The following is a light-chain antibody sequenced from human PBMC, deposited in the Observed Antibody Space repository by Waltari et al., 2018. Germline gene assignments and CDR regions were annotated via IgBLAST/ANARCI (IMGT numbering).Light chain of an antibody. CDR3: QQYNNWPMYT. V-gene: IGKV3-15*01. CDR2: GAS. Sequence: TVMTQSPATLSVSPGDTASLSCRASQDVGINLAWYQHKPGQAPRLLFHGASARATGIPARFSASGSGTEFTLTISSLQSDDLAVYYCQQYNNWPMYTFGQGTKVEMK. J-gene: IGKJ2*01. CDR1: QDVGIN.